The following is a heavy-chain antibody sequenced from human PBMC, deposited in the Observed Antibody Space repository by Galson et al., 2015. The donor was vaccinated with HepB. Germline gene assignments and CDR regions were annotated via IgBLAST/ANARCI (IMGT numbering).Heavy chain of an antibody. V-gene: IGHV1-58*01. Sequence: SCKASGFTFTSSAVQWVRQARGQRLAWKGWIVVGSGNTNYAQKFQERVTIPRDMSTSTAYMALSSLRSEDTAVYYCAAMPYDFWISYWGFYFDYWGQGTLVTVSS. D-gene: IGHD3-3*01. CDR3: AAMPYDFWISYWGFYFDY. CDR1: GFTFTSSA. J-gene: IGHJ4*02. CDR2: IVVGSGNT.